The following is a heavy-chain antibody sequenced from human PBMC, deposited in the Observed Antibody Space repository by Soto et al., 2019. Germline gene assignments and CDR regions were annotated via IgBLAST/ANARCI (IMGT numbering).Heavy chain of an antibody. CDR1: GFPFPIYC. D-gene: IGHD3-16*01. J-gene: IGHJ4*02. Sequence: GPVEVSCKASGFPFPIYCFTWVRQAPGQGLEWMGWVSANNLNTHYVEKFQGRVTMTTDTSTSTAYMELRSLRSDDTAVYYCARGGTPIDYSGQATLVTVSS. CDR3: ARGGTPIDY. CDR2: VSANNLNT. V-gene: IGHV1-18*01.